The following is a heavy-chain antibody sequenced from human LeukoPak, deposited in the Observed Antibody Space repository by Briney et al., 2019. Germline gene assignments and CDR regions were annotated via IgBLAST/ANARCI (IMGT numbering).Heavy chain of an antibody. J-gene: IGHJ6*02. D-gene: IGHD3-9*01. CDR2: IRYDGSNK. CDR1: GFTFSSYG. CDR3: AGGNILTGYSSPLGDGMDV. V-gene: IGHV3-30*02. Sequence: GGSLRLSCAASGFTFSSYGMHWVRQAPGKGLEWVAFIRYDGSNKYYADSVKGRFTISRDNSKNTLYLQMNSLRAEDTAVYYCAGGNILTGYSSPLGDGMDVWGQGTTVSVSS.